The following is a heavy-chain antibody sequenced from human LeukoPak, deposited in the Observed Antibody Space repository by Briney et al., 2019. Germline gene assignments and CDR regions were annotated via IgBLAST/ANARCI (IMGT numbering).Heavy chain of an antibody. CDR1: GFTFSSYT. D-gene: IGHD2-15*01. CDR3: ARGSEGYCSGGGCYYGMDV. CDR2: ISSSSSYI. V-gene: IGHV3-21*01. J-gene: IGHJ6*01. Sequence: PRGSLRLSCAASGFTFSSYTMNWVRQAPGKGLEWVSYISSSSSYIYYADSVKGRFTISRDNAENSLYLQMNSLRAEDTAVYYCARGSEGYCSGGGCYYGMDVWGQGTTVTVSS.